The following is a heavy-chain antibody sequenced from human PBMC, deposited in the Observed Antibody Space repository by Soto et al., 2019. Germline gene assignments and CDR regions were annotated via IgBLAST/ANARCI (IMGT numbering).Heavy chain of an antibody. CDR2: IRHSGSI. D-gene: IGHD2-21*02. Sequence: TSETLSLTCTVSGDSISSDYYHWTWIRQSPGKGLEWIGYIRHSGSILYNPSLKSRVTISVDTSKNQFSLHLTSVTAADTAVYFCAREDDGGDSLDVWGQGTTVTVSS. V-gene: IGHV4-30-4*08. CDR1: GDSISSDYYH. CDR3: AREDDGGDSLDV. J-gene: IGHJ6*02.